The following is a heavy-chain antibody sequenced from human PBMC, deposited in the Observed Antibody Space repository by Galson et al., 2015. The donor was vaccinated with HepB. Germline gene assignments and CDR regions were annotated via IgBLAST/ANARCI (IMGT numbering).Heavy chain of an antibody. CDR3: AHRLAYNGAWNFGSFDF. D-gene: IGHD1-7*01. CDR2: VYWDDDK. J-gene: IGHJ4*02. Sequence: PALVKPTQTLTLTCTFSGFSLTTTQVGVGWVRQPPGKALEWLALVYWDDDKRYNPSLRNRPTIAKDTSKNQVVLTVTNVDPVDTSTYYCAHRLAYNGAWNFGSFDFWGQGTLVTVSS. CDR1: GFSLTTTQVG. V-gene: IGHV2-5*02.